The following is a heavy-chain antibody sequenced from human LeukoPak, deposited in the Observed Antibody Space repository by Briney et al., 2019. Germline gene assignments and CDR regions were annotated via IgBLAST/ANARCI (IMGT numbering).Heavy chain of an antibody. Sequence: GGSLRLSCAASGFTFSDYYMSWIRQAPGKGLEWVSAISGSGGSTYYADSVKGRFTISRDNSKNTLYLQMNSLRAEDTAVYYRAATPLWFGELPDDYWGQGTLVTVSS. J-gene: IGHJ4*02. CDR3: AATPLWFGELPDDY. CDR1: GFTFSDYY. V-gene: IGHV3-23*01. CDR2: ISGSGGST. D-gene: IGHD3-10*01.